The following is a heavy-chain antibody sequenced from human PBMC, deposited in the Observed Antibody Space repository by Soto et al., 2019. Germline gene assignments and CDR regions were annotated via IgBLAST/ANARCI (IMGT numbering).Heavy chain of an antibody. CDR3: ARGGTIFGVSIMGYYYYGMDV. CDR1: GGSIDTYY. V-gene: IGHV4-34*01. CDR2: INHSGST. Sequence: PSETLSLTCTVSGGSIDTYYWTWIRQPPGKGLEWIGEINHSGSTNYNPSLKSRVTISVDTSKNQFSLKLSSVTAADTAVYYCARGGTIFGVSIMGYYYYGMDVWGQGTTVTVSS. D-gene: IGHD3-3*01. J-gene: IGHJ6*02.